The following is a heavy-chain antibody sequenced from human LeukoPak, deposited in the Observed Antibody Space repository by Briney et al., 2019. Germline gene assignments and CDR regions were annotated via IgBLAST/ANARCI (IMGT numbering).Heavy chain of an antibody. CDR1: GGSISSSSYY. V-gene: IGHV4-39*01. D-gene: IGHD1-26*01. CDR2: IYYSGST. CDR3: ARHMGRIVGATSLDY. Sequence: PSETLSLTCTVSGGSISSSSYYWGWIRQPPGKGLEWIGSIYYSGSTYYNPSLKSRVTISVDTSKNQFSLKLSSVTAADTAVYYWARHMGRIVGATSLDYWGQGTLVTVSS. J-gene: IGHJ4*02.